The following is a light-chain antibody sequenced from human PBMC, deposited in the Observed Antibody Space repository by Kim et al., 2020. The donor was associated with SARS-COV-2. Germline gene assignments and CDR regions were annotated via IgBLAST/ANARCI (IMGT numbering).Light chain of an antibody. CDR1: QNIYAW. Sequence: DIQMTQSPSTLSASVGDRVTITCRASQNIYAWLAWYQQKPGKAPKVLISKASSLPSGVTSRFSGNGSGTEFTLTINSLQPDDFATYYCQHYTSFSRLSFGGWTKV. J-gene: IGKJ4*01. CDR3: QHYTSFSRLS. V-gene: IGKV1-5*03. CDR2: KAS.